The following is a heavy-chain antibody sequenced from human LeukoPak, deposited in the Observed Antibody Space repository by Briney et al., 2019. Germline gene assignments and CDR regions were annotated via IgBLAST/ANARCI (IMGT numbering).Heavy chain of an antibody. CDR3: AKGAYYDSSGYYYRAGFDY. CDR2: ISGSGGST. J-gene: IGHJ4*02. V-gene: IGHV3-23*01. Sequence: PGGSLRLSCAASGFTFSSYAMSWVRQAPGKGLEWVSAISGSGGSTYYADSVKGRFTISRDNSKNTLYLQMDSLRAEETAVYYCAKGAYYDSSGYYYRAGFDYWGQGTLVTVSS. CDR1: GFTFSSYA. D-gene: IGHD3-22*01.